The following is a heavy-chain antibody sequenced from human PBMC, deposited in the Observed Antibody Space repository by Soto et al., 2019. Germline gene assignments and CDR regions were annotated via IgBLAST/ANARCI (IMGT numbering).Heavy chain of an antibody. CDR1: GYTFTSYG. D-gene: IGHD6-13*01. CDR3: VRRHVSATGIDWFDP. J-gene: IGHJ5*02. CDR2: INAANGDT. V-gene: IGHV1-3*01. Sequence: ASVKVSCKASGYTFTSYGIHWVRQAPGQRLEWMGWINAANGDTRYSPKFQGRVTITRDTSASTAYMELSSLRSEDTAVYYCVRRHVSATGIDWFDPWGQGTLVTVSS.